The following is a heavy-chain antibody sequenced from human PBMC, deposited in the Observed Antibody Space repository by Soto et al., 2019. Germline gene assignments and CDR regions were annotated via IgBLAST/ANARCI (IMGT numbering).Heavy chain of an antibody. Sequence: QVQLQESGPGLVKPSGTLSLTCAVSGVSISTSNWWSWARQSPGKGLEWIGEIYHSGSTNYNPSLQSRVTISVDKSTNHFSLHLSSVNAADTAVYFFAKGGRVYYGSGSYFDSWGQGILVTVSS. CDR1: GVSISTSNW. CDR3: AKGGRVYYGSGSYFDS. D-gene: IGHD3-10*01. CDR2: IYHSGST. J-gene: IGHJ4*02. V-gene: IGHV4-4*02.